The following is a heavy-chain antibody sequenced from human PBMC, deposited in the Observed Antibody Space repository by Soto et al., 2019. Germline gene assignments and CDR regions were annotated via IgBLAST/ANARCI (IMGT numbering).Heavy chain of an antibody. CDR2: IITAFGPA. D-gene: IGHD6-13*01. Sequence: QVQLVQSGAEVKKPGSSLKVSCTASGGTLNNYAISWLRQAPGQGLEWMGGIITAFGPAIYAQKFQGRVSITADESTQTAHLDLSRLRSEDTAVSYCAAGGSWARLDNWGQGTLVTVSS. CDR3: AAGGSWARLDN. J-gene: IGHJ4*02. CDR1: GGTLNNYA. V-gene: IGHV1-69*01.